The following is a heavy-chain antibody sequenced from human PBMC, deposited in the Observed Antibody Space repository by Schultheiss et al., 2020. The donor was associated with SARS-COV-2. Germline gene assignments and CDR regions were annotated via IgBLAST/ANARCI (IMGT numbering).Heavy chain of an antibody. CDR1: GGSISSSNW. J-gene: IGHJ6*02. Sequence: SETLSLTCAVSGGSISSSNWWSWVRQPPGKGLEWIGEINHSGSPNYNPSLKSRVTISIGTSKNQFSLKLSSVTAADTAVYYCARDSRDGYGMDVWGQGTTVTVSS. CDR2: INHSGSP. CDR3: ARDSRDGYGMDV. V-gene: IGHV4-4*02. D-gene: IGHD2-21*02.